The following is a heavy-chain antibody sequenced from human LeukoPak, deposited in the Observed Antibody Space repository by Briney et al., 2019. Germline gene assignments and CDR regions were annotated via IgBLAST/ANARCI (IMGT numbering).Heavy chain of an antibody. CDR1: GFTFSSYA. J-gene: IGHJ6*02. CDR3: AGVEQQLVRDYYYYGMDV. V-gene: IGHV3-23*01. D-gene: IGHD6-13*01. Sequence: GGSLRLSCAASGFTFSSYAMSWVRQAPGKGLEWVSAISGSGGSTYYADSVKGRFTISRDNSKNTLYLQMNSLRAEDTAVYYCAGVEQQLVRDYYYYGMDVWGQGTTVTVSS. CDR2: ISGSGGST.